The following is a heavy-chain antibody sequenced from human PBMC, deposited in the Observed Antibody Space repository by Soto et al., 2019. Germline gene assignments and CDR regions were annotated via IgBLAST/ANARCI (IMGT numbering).Heavy chain of an antibody. V-gene: IGHV3-9*01. Sequence: GGSLRLSCAASGFRFDDYAMHWVRQAPGKGLEWVSGISWSRGSIGYAASVKGRFTISRDNDGNSLFLQMNGLRSDDTALYYCARTTVTTGFYYGMDLWGQGTMVTVSS. CDR1: GFRFDDYA. D-gene: IGHD4-17*01. CDR3: ARTTVTTGFYYGMDL. CDR2: ISWSRGSI. J-gene: IGHJ6*02.